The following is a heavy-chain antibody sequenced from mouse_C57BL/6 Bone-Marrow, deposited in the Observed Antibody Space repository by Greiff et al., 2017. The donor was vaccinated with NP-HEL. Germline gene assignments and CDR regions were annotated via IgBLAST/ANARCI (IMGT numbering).Heavy chain of an antibody. CDR2: IYPGDGDP. V-gene: IGHV1-82*01. CDR1: GYAFSSSW. J-gene: IGHJ1*03. D-gene: IGHD1-1*01. CDR3: ARRVAKDFDV. Sequence: VQLQQSGPELVKPGASVKISCKASGYAFSSSWMNWVKQRPGKGLEWIGRIYPGDGDPNYNGKFKGKATLTADKSSSTAYMQLSSLTSEDSAVYFCARRVAKDFDVWGTGTTVTVSS.